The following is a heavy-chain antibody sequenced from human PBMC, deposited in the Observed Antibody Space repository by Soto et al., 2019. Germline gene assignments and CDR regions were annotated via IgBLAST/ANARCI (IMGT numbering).Heavy chain of an antibody. CDR3: ARERSPGKYGMDV. CDR1: GGSISSGGYY. Sequence: NPSETLSLTCTVSGGSISSGGYYWSWIRQPPGKGLEWIGEINHSGSTNYNPSLKSRVTISVDTFKNQFSLKLSSVTAADTAVYYCARERSPGKYGMDVWGQGTTVTVS. J-gene: IGHJ6*02. V-gene: IGHV4-61*08. CDR2: INHSGST. D-gene: IGHD3-10*01.